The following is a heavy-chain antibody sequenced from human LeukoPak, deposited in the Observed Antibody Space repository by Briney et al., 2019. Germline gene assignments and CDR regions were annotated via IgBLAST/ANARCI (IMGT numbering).Heavy chain of an antibody. D-gene: IGHD3-10*01. CDR1: GFTFETYE. CDR2: ISSSSSTI. J-gene: IGHJ4*02. CDR3: ARGNFYSGSGSSPLDY. Sequence: GGSLRLSCAASGFTFETYEMNWVRQAPGKGLEWVSYISSSSSTIYYADSVKGRFTISRDNAKNSLYLQMNSLRAEDTAVYYCARGNFYSGSGSSPLDYWGQGTLVTVSS. V-gene: IGHV3-48*03.